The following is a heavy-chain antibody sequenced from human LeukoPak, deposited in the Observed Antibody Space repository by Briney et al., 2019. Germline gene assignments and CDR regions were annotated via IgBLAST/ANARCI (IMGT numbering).Heavy chain of an antibody. CDR3: ARDSPGYSGYSY. J-gene: IGHJ4*02. V-gene: IGHV3-7*04. Sequence: QPGRPLRLSCTASGFTFSRYWMTWVRQAPGKGLEWVANIKEDGSAKYYVDSMKGRFTISRDNAKNSLYLQINSLRAEDTAVYYCARDSPGYSGYSYWGQGTLVTVSS. D-gene: IGHD5-12*01. CDR2: IKEDGSAK. CDR1: GFTFSRYW.